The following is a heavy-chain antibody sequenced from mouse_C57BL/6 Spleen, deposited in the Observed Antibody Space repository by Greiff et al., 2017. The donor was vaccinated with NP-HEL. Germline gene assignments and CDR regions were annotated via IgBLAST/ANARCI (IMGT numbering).Heavy chain of an antibody. Sequence: QVQLQQPGAELVMPGASVKLSCKASGYTFTSYWMHWVKQRPGQGLEWIGEIDPSDSYTNYNQKFKGKSTLTVDKSSSTAYMQLSSLTSEDSAVYYCARCPPNWDVFDYWGQGTTLTVSS. V-gene: IGHV1-69*01. CDR3: ARCPPNWDVFDY. J-gene: IGHJ2*01. D-gene: IGHD4-1*01. CDR2: IDPSDSYT. CDR1: GYTFTSYW.